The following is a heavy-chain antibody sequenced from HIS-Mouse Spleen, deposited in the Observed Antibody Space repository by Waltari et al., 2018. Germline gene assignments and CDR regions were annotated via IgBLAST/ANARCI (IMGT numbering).Heavy chain of an antibody. J-gene: IGHJ4*02. CDR1: GYTFTSYD. V-gene: IGHV1-8*01. Sequence: QVQLVQSGAEVKKPGASVKVSCKASGYTFTSYDVNWVRQATGQGLEWMGWMNPNSGNTGDAQKFQGRVTMTRNTSISTAYMELSSLRSEDTAVYYCARGHDYSNYFDYWGQGTLVTVSS. D-gene: IGHD4-4*01. CDR2: MNPNSGNT. CDR3: ARGHDYSNYFDY.